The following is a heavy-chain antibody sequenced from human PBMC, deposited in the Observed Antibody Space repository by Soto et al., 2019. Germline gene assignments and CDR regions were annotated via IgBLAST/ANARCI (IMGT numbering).Heavy chain of an antibody. CDR3: ASLYCSGGSCYSSWFDP. J-gene: IGHJ5*02. CDR2: INHSGST. CDR1: GGSFSGYY. Sequence: QVQLQQWGAGLLKPSETLSLTCAVYGGSFSGYYWSWIRQPPGKGLEWIGEINHSGSTNYNPSLKSRVTTSVDTSKNQFSLKLSSVTAADTAVYYCASLYCSGGSCYSSWFDPWGQGTLVTVSS. V-gene: IGHV4-34*01. D-gene: IGHD2-15*01.